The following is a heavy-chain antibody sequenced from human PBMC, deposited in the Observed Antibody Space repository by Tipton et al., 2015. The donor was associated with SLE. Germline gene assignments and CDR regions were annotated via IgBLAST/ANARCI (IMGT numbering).Heavy chain of an antibody. J-gene: IGHJ4*02. V-gene: IGHV3-7*03. Sequence: SLRLSCAASGFTFSSYWMSWVRQAPGKGLEWVANIKQDGSEKYYVDSVKGRFTISRDNAKNSLYLQMNSLRAEDTAVYYCAKGPGVRVMVAATYFDYWGQGTLVTVSS. CDR3: AKGPGVRVMVAATYFDY. D-gene: IGHD2-15*01. CDR2: IKQDGSEK. CDR1: GFTFSSYW.